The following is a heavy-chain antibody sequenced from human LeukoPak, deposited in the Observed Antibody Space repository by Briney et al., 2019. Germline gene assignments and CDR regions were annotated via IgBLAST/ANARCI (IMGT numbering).Heavy chain of an antibody. J-gene: IGHJ4*02. D-gene: IGHD4-17*01. V-gene: IGHV4-59*01. CDR1: GGSISTYY. CDR3: ARDGVRYGDYGFDY. Sequence: SETLSLTCTVSGGSISTYYWSWIRQPPGKGLEWIGYIYYSGSTNYNPSLKSQVTISVDTSKNQFSLKLSSVTAADTAVYYCARDGVRYGDYGFDYWGQGTLVAVSS. CDR2: IYYSGST.